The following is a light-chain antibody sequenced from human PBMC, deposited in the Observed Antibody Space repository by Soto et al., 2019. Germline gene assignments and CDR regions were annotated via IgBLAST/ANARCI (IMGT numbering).Light chain of an antibody. CDR1: QSISSW. V-gene: IGKV1-5*03. CDR3: KQYNSYWT. Sequence: DIQMTQSPSTLSASVGDRVTITCRASQSISSWLAWYQQKPGKAPKLLIYKASSLESGVPSRFSGSGSGTEFTLTISSRQPDDFATYYCKQYNSYWTFGQGTKVE. J-gene: IGKJ1*01. CDR2: KAS.